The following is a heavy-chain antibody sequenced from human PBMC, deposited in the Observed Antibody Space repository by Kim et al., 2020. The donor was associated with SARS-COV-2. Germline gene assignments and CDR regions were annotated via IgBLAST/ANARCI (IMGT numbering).Heavy chain of an antibody. D-gene: IGHD2-15*01. Sequence: GESLKISCQASAYPFPNYWIQWVRQVPGKGLEWVGRIDPSDSKTQYSPSFEGHVTFSVDKSISTAYLQWKSLKVSDTATYYCAPRNYYSGGHGLNGFDLWGQGTKVTVSS. V-gene: IGHV5-10-1*01. CDR2: IDPSDSKT. CDR3: APRNYYSGGHGLNGFDL. CDR1: AYPFPNYW. J-gene: IGHJ3*01.